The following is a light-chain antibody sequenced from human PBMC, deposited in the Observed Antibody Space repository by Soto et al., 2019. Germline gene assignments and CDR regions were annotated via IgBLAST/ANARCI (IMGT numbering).Light chain of an antibody. V-gene: IGKV3-20*01. CDR3: HQYGSSLWT. CDR2: AAS. J-gene: IGKJ1*01. Sequence: EIVLTQSPGTLSLSPGERATLSCRTSQSISSSYIAWYQQKPGQAPRLLINAASSRATGIPDRFSGSGSGTDFTLTISRLEPEDFAVYHCHQYGSSLWTFGQGTKVEVK. CDR1: QSISSSY.